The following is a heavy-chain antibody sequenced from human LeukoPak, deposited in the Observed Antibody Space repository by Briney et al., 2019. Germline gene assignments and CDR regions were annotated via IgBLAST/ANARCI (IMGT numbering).Heavy chain of an antibody. J-gene: IGHJ5*02. V-gene: IGHV1-18*01. CDR1: GYTFTNHG. CDR3: ARDSQARDWFDP. CDR2: INTYTGNT. Sequence: EASVKVSCKTSGYTFTNHGISWVRQAPGQGLEWMGRINTYTGNTDYAQSFQGRVTLTTETGTTTVYMELRSLRSEDTAVYYCARDSQARDWFDPWGQGTLVTVSS.